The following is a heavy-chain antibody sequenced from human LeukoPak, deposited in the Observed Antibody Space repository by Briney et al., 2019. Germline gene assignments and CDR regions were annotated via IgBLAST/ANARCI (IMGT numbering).Heavy chain of an antibody. J-gene: IGHJ3*01. D-gene: IGHD6-13*01. Sequence: ASVKVSCKASGYTFTSYYIHWVRQAPGQGLEWMGWINPTHGGTNFAQKFQGRVTMTRDTSITTAYMQLSGLRSDDTAVYYCVRARGCSNCVLTDGFDSWGQGTKVTVSS. V-gene: IGHV1-2*02. CDR1: GYTFTSYY. CDR2: INPTHGGT. CDR3: VRARGCSNCVLTDGFDS.